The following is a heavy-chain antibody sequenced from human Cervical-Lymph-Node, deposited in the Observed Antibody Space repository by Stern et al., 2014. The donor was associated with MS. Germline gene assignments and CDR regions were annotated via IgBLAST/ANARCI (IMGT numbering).Heavy chain of an antibody. CDR2: ITNVGNP. CDR3: ARDTSSPERSDW. Sequence: EVQLVESGGGVIQPGGSLRLSCTASGFTVSRDYMTWVRQAPGTGLEWVSLITNVGNPFYTDSVKGRFTISRDDSKNTVYLHMTSLRAEDTAMYYCARDTSSPERSDWWGQGTLVTVSS. CDR1: GFTVSRDY. J-gene: IGHJ4*02. V-gene: IGHV3-53*01. D-gene: IGHD1-1*01.